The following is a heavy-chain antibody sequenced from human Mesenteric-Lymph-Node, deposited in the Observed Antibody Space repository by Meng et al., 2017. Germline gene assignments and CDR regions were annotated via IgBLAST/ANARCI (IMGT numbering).Heavy chain of an antibody. Sequence: EVQLVESGGNLVQPGESLRRSWAASGFTFSNYWMHWVRQSPGKGLVWVSRINSDGSSTLYADSVKGRFTISVDNADNTLYLQMNSLRAEDTAVYYCTRDLIGDYGEHFDYWGQGTLVTVSS. J-gene: IGHJ4*02. CDR1: GFTFSNYW. D-gene: IGHD4-17*01. CDR3: TRDLIGDYGEHFDY. CDR2: INSDGSST. V-gene: IGHV3-74*01.